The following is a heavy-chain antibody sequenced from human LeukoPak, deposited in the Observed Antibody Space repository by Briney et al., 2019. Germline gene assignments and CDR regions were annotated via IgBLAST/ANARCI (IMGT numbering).Heavy chain of an antibody. J-gene: IGHJ4*02. D-gene: IGHD2-15*01. V-gene: IGHV3-7*02. CDR3: ARHVEYCGSAGCSFDY. Sequence: GGSLRLSCSASAFTFSSYWMTWVRQAPGKGLEWVATIKEDGSDKYYVDSVRGRFTISRDNAKDSLYLQMNSLRAEDTAMYYCARHVEYCGSAGCSFDYWGQGTLVTVSS. CDR1: AFTFSSYW. CDR2: IKEDGSDK.